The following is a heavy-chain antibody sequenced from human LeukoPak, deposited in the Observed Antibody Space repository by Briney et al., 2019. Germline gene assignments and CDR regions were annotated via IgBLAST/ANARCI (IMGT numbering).Heavy chain of an antibody. CDR3: TRQWHTPSDY. V-gene: IGHV3-74*01. Sequence: GGSLRLSCAASGFIFNNYWMHWVRQTPGEGPLWLPRINGDGSSTSYANSVQGRFIISRDNAKNTLYLQTNSLRAEDTAVYYCTRQWHTPSDYWGQGTLVTVSS. J-gene: IGHJ4*02. CDR1: GFIFNNYW. CDR2: INGDGSST. D-gene: IGHD6-19*01.